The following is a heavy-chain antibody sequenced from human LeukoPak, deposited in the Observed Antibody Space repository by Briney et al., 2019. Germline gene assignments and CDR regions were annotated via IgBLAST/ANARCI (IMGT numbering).Heavy chain of an antibody. D-gene: IGHD5-12*01. Sequence: ASVEVSCKASGYTFTGYYMHWVRQAPGQGLEWMGWINPNSGGTNYAQKFQGRVTMTRDTSISTAYMELSRLRSDDTAVYYCASPGSGYKGTYYYYGVDVWGQGTTVTVSS. CDR2: INPNSGGT. V-gene: IGHV1-2*02. CDR1: GYTFTGYY. J-gene: IGHJ6*02. CDR3: ASPGSGYKGTYYYYGVDV.